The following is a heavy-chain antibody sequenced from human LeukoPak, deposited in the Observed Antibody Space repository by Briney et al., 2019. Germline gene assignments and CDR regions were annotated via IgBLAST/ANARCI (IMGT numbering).Heavy chain of an antibody. CDR3: ARDNGDVVAPLLDV. Sequence: GGSLRLSCAASGFTFDDYGMSWVRQAPGKGLEWVSSITSSSAYIYYADSVQGRFSISRDDAKNSLYLQMNSLRAEDTARYYCARDNGDVVAPLLDVWGKGTTVTISS. CDR1: GFTFDDYG. V-gene: IGHV3-21*01. J-gene: IGHJ6*04. D-gene: IGHD2-21*01. CDR2: ITSSSAYI.